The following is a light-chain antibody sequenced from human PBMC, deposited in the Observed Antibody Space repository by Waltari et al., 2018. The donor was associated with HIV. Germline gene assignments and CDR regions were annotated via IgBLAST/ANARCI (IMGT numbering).Light chain of an antibody. CDR2: GAS. V-gene: IGKV3-15*01. J-gene: IGKJ5*01. CDR1: QSISSD. Sequence: EVVMTQSPATLSVSPWERATLSCRASQSISSDLAWYQQRPGQAPRLLIYGASTRATGIPPRFSGSGSGTDFTLTISSLQSEDSAVYYCQQYHDWPPITFGRGTRLEIK. CDR3: QQYHDWPPIT.